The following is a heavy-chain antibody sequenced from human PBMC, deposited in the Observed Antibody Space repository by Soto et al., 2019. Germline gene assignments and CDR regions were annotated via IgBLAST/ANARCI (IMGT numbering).Heavy chain of an antibody. J-gene: IGHJ4*02. Sequence: VQLVESGGGVVQPGRSLRLSCGASGLTFSTYGFHWVRQAPGKGLEWVAVISNDVRNIHYAESVKGRFTISRDNSKNSLYLQMNSLRTNDTAVYYCVKDSLGGMTPVFMPGPDWGQGTLVTVSS. V-gene: IGHV3-30*18. D-gene: IGHD2-2*01. CDR1: GLTFSTYG. CDR3: VKDSLGGMTPVFMPGPD. CDR2: ISNDVRNI.